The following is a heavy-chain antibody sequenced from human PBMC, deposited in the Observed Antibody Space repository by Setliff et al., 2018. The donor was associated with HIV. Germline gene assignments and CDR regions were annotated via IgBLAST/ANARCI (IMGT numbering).Heavy chain of an antibody. CDR1: GYTFTGYY. J-gene: IGHJ3*02. V-gene: IGHV1-2*06. CDR3: ARGTRVGANDAFDI. CDR2: INPNGGGT. D-gene: IGHD1-26*01. Sequence: ASVKVSCKACGYTFTGYYMHWVRQAPGQGLEWMGRINPNGGGTNYARKFQGRVTMTRDTSITTAYMELSRLRSDDTAVYYCARGTRVGANDAFDIWGQGTMVTVSS.